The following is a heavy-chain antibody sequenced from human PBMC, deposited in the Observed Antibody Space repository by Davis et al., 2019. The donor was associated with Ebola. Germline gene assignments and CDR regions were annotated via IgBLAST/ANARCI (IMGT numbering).Heavy chain of an antibody. V-gene: IGHV3-23*01. CDR3: AKLLGVTAGTLYYYGMDV. CDR2: LGLSADT. D-gene: IGHD6-19*01. CDR1: GFVFSSYV. J-gene: IGHJ6*02. Sequence: GGSLRLSCAASGFVFSSYVMSWVRRAPGKGLEWVSTLGLSADTYYAASVKGRFTISRDNSKNTLHLQMNSLRAEDTAVYYCAKLLGVTAGTLYYYGMDVWGQGTTVTVSS.